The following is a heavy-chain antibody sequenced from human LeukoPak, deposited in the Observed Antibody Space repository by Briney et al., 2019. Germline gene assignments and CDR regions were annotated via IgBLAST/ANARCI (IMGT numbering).Heavy chain of an antibody. Sequence: GGSLRLSCAASGFTFSSYAMSWVRQAPGKGLEWVSAISGSGGSTYYADSVKGRFTISRDNSKNTLYLQMNSLRAEDTAVYYCAEALSGYNSRLYYFYYMDVWGKGTTVTVSS. D-gene: IGHD6-13*01. CDR2: ISGSGGST. CDR1: GFTFSSYA. J-gene: IGHJ6*03. CDR3: AEALSGYNSRLYYFYYMDV. V-gene: IGHV3-23*01.